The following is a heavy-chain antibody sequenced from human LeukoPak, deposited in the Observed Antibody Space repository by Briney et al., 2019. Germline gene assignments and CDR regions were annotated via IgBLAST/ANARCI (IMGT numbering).Heavy chain of an antibody. CDR3: ARAPSYYYDSSGYYYN. Sequence: GGSLRLSCAASGFTFSSYSMNWVRQAPGKGLGWVSSISSSSSYIYYADSVKGRFTISRDNAKNSLYLQMNSLRAEDTAVYYCARAPSYYYDSSGYYYNWGQGTLVTVSS. D-gene: IGHD3-22*01. V-gene: IGHV3-21*01. CDR2: ISSSSSYI. CDR1: GFTFSSYS. J-gene: IGHJ4*02.